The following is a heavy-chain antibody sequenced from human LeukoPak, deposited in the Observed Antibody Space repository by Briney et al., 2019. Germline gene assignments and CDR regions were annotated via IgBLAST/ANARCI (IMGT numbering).Heavy chain of an antibody. CDR2: ISGGGGST. J-gene: IGHJ4*02. CDR1: GFTFSSFA. D-gene: IGHD3-10*01. CDR3: AKSVVLLWFWELLSCDY. V-gene: IGHV3-23*01. Sequence: PGVSLSLSCAASGFTFSSFAMSWLRQAPGKGLEWSSAISGGGGSTYYADSVKGRFTISRDNSKNKLYLQMNSLRADDTAVYYCAKSVVLLWFWELLSCDYWGQGTLVTVSS.